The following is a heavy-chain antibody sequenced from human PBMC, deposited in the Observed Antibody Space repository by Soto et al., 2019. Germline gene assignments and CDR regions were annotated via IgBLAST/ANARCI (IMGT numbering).Heavy chain of an antibody. CDR2: INHSGST. Sequence: QVQLQQWGAGLLKPSETLSLTCAVYGGSFSGYYWSWIRQPPGKGLAWIGEINHSGSTNYNPSLKSRVTISVDTSKNQFSLKLSSVTAADTAVYYCAYAYCGGDCSQNFDYWGQGTLVTVSS. J-gene: IGHJ4*02. CDR1: GGSFSGYY. V-gene: IGHV4-34*01. CDR3: AYAYCGGDCSQNFDY. D-gene: IGHD2-21*02.